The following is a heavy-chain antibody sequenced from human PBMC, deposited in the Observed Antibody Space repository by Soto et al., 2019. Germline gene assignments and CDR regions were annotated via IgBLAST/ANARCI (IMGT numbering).Heavy chain of an antibody. CDR2: IYYSGST. V-gene: IGHV4-61*05. CDR3: ARQGRDVSCFDY. Sequence: SETLSLTCTVSGGSISSSSYYWGWIRQPPGKGLEWIGYIYYSGSTNYNPSLKSRVTISVDTSKNQFSLKLSSVTAADTAVYYCARQGRDVSCFDYWGQGTLVTVSS. CDR1: GGSISSSSYY. D-gene: IGHD2-21*01. J-gene: IGHJ4*02.